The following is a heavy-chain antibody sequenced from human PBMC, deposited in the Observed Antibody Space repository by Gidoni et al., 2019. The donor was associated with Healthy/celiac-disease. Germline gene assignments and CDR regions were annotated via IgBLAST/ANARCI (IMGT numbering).Heavy chain of an antibody. D-gene: IGHD6-6*01. V-gene: IGHV4-39*01. J-gene: IGHJ6*02. CDR2: IYYSGST. CDR3: ARLSIYYYGMDV. CDR1: GGSLSSSSYY. Sequence: QLQLQESGPGLVKPSETLSLTCTVSGGSLSSSSYYWGWIRQPPGKGLEWIGSIYYSGSTYYNPSLKSRVTIAVDTSKNQFSLKLSSVTAADTAVYYCARLSIYYYGMDVWGQGTTVTVSS.